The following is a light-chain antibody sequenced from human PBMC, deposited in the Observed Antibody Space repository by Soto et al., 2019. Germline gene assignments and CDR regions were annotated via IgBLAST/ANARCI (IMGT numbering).Light chain of an antibody. V-gene: IGLV2-14*01. J-gene: IGLJ2*01. CDR3: SSYTSSSTL. CDR1: SSDVGGYNY. Sequence: QSALTQPASVSGSPGQSITISCTGTSSDVGGYNYVSWYQQHPGKAPKLMIYEVSNRPSGVSNRFSGSKSGNTASQTISGLQPEDEADYYCSSYTSSSTLFGGGTKLTVL. CDR2: EVS.